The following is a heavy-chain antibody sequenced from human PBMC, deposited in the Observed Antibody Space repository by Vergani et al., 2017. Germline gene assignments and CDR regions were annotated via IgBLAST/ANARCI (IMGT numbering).Heavy chain of an antibody. V-gene: IGHV3-33*01. Sequence: QVQLVESGGGVVQPGRSLRLSCPASGFTFNQYGMHWVRQAPGKGLEWVAVKWYDGNNKQYADSVKGRFTISRYNSKSTMYLQMNSLRDEDTGVYYCARDLRLLYNRFDPWGQGTLVTVSS. CDR1: GFTFNQYG. J-gene: IGHJ5*02. CDR2: KWYDGNNK. CDR3: ARDLRLLYNRFDP. D-gene: IGHD1-14*01.